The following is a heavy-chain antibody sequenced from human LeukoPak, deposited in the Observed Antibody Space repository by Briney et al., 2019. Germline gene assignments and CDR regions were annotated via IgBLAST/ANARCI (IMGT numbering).Heavy chain of an antibody. CDR2: IFHDGGT. D-gene: IGHD5/OR15-5a*01. Sequence: SGTLSLTCAVTGDSISTTYWWSWVRPPPGKGLEWIGEIFHDGGTTYNPSLKSRVIISVDKSKNQFSLKLTSVTAADTALYYCARGSTKRAYNNWFDPWGQGTLVTVTS. CDR1: GDSISTTYW. V-gene: IGHV4-4*02. CDR3: ARGSTKRAYNNWFDP. J-gene: IGHJ5*02.